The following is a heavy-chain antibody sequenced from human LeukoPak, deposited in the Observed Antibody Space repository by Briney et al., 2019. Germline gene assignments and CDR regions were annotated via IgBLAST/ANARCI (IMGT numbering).Heavy chain of an antibody. V-gene: IGHV4-61*02. CDR1: GGSISSGSYY. J-gene: IGHJ6*03. CDR2: IYTSGST. Sequence: PSETLSLTCTVSGGSISSGSYYWSWIRQPAGKGLEWIGRIYTSGSTNYNPSLKSRVTISVDTSKNQFSLKLSSVTAADTAVYYCARVAYVLRYYYYMDVWGKGTTVTISS. D-gene: IGHD3-16*01. CDR3: ARVAYVLRYYYYMDV.